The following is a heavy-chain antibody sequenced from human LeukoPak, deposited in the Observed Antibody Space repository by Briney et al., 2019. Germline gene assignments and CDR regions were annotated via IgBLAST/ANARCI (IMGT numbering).Heavy chain of an antibody. CDR3: GRALRVSPRWYFDY. CDR1: GYTFTSYG. D-gene: IGHD1-14*01. CDR2: ISAYNGNT. J-gene: IGHJ4*02. Sequence: ASVKVSCKASGYTFTSYGISWVRQAPGQGLEWMGWISAYNGNTNYAQKLQGRVTMTTDTSTSTAYMELRSLRSDDTAVYYCGRALRVSPRWYFDYWGQGTLVTVSS. V-gene: IGHV1-18*01.